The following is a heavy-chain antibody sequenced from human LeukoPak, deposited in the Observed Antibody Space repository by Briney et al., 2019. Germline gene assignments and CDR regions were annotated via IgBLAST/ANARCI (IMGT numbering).Heavy chain of an antibody. CDR2: INPSGGST. V-gene: IGHV1-46*01. Sequence: ASVKVSCKASGYTFTSYYMRWVRQAPGQGLEWMGIINPSGGSTSYAQKFQGRVTMTRDMSTSTVYMELSSLRSEDTAVYYCARVRYYYDGSGRLKVQHAFDIWGQGTMVTVSS. D-gene: IGHD3-22*01. CDR3: ARVRYYYDGSGRLKVQHAFDI. J-gene: IGHJ3*02. CDR1: GYTFTSYY.